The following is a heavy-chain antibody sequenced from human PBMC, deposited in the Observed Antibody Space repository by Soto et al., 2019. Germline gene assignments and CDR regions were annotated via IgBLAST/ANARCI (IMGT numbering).Heavy chain of an antibody. CDR3: ARDGDYGATFDY. CDR1: GFTFSSYS. J-gene: IGHJ4*02. D-gene: IGHD4-17*01. Sequence: EVQLVESGGGLVKPGGSLRLSCAASGFTFSSYSMNWVRHAPGKGLEWVSSISSSSSYIYYADSVKGRFTISRDNAKNSLYLQMNSLRAEDTAVYYCARDGDYGATFDYWGQGTLVTVSS. V-gene: IGHV3-21*01. CDR2: ISSSSSYI.